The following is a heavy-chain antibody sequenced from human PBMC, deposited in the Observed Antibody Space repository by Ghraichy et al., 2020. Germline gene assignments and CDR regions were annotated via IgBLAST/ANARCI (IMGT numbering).Heavy chain of an antibody. CDR2: ILYDGSNK. J-gene: IGHJ4*02. V-gene: IGHV3-30-3*01. CDR1: GFTFSSYA. Sequence: GGSLRLSCAASGFTFSSYAMHWVRQAPGKGLEWVALILYDGSNKNYADSVKGRFTISRDNSKNTLYMQMNTLRPEDTAVYYCARDADWNDGFSIDYWGQGTLVTVSS. D-gene: IGHD1-1*01. CDR3: ARDADWNDGFSIDY.